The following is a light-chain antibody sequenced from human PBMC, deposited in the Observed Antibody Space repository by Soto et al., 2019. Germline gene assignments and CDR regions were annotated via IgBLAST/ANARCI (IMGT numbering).Light chain of an antibody. Sequence: DVVMTQSPISLPVTLGQPASISCRSSQSLVHSDGNTYLDWLHQRPGQSPRRLIYKVPTRYSGVPERFSGSGSYTDFTLKISGVEAEDGGVYYGMQGKHWPPYTFGQGTKLEIK. J-gene: IGKJ2*01. V-gene: IGKV2-30*02. CDR1: QSLVHSDGNTY. CDR2: KVP. CDR3: MQGKHWPPYT.